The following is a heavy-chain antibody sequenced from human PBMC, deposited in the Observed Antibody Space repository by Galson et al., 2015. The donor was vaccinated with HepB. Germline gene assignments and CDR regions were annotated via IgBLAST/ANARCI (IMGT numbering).Heavy chain of an antibody. Sequence: SLRLSCAVSGITFSSCAMSWVRQAPGKGLEWVSVISGSGGSTYYADSVKGRFTISRDNSKNTLYLQMNSLRVEDTAVYYCAKSMVRGVITDYWGQGTLVTVSS. J-gene: IGHJ4*02. CDR3: AKSMVRGVITDY. CDR2: ISGSGGST. V-gene: IGHV3-23*01. CDR1: GITFSSCA. D-gene: IGHD3-10*01.